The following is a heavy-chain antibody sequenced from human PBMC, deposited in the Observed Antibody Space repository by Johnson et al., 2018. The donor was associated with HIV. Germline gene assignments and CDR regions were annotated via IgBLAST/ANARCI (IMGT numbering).Heavy chain of an antibody. D-gene: IGHD4-17*01. V-gene: IGHV3-30*04. CDR1: GFTFSSYA. Sequence: VQLVESGGGLVQPGGSLRLSCAASGFTFSSYAMHWVRQAPGKGLEWVAVISYDGSNKYSADSVKGRFTISRDNSKNTLSLQMNSLRAEDTALYYCAKGVASTTVAAFDIWGPGTMVTVSS. CDR3: AKGVASTTVAAFDI. CDR2: ISYDGSNK. J-gene: IGHJ3*02.